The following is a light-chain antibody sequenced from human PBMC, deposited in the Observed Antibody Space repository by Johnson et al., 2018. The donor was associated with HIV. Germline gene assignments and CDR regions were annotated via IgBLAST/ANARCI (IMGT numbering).Light chain of an antibody. V-gene: IGLV1-51*01. J-gene: IGLJ1*01. Sequence: QSVLTQPPSVSAAPGQKVTISCSGSSSNIGNNYVSWYQQLPGTAHKLLIYDNNKRPSGIPDRFSGSKSGTSATLGITGLQTGDEADYYCGKWDSSLSAGYVFGTVTKFTVL. CDR1: SSNIGNNY. CDR3: GKWDSSLSAGYV. CDR2: DNN.